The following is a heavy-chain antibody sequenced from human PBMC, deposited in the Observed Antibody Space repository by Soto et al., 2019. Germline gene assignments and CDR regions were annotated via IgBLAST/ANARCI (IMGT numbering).Heavy chain of an antibody. CDR2: ISGYNGNT. V-gene: IGHV1-18*01. Sequence: QLVQSGAEVRKPGASVKVSCKASGYTFTNYGISWVRQVPGQGLEWMGWISGYNGNTFYAQKVQGRVTMTTDTSTSTAYMFLKSLRYDDTAVYYCARDRRDYVWESYRSYFDYWGQGTLVTVSS. CDR1: GYTFTNYG. D-gene: IGHD3-16*02. J-gene: IGHJ4*02. CDR3: ARDRRDYVWESYRSYFDY.